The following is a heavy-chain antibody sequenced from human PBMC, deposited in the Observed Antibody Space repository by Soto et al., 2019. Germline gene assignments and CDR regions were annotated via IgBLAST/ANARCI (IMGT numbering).Heavy chain of an antibody. Sequence: QVQLVESGGGVVQPGRSLRLSCAASGFTFSSYAMHWVRQAPGKGLEWVAVISYDGSNKYYADSVKGRFTISRDNSKNTRHLQMNSLRAEDTAVYYCAREAGGYSGYDNPYSDYYGMDVWGQGTTVTVSS. J-gene: IGHJ6*02. CDR3: AREAGGYSGYDNPYSDYYGMDV. D-gene: IGHD5-12*01. V-gene: IGHV3-30-3*01. CDR2: ISYDGSNK. CDR1: GFTFSSYA.